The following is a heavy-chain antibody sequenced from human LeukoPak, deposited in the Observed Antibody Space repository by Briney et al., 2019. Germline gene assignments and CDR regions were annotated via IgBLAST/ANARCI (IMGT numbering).Heavy chain of an antibody. J-gene: IGHJ6*03. CDR3: ARCSYSYYYMDV. CDR1: GYSLSSGFY. CDR2: FFHSGTT. Sequence: SGTLSLTCVVSGYSLSSGFYWGWIRPPPGKGLGGIGNFFHSGTTYYNPSLKSRVTISVDTSKNQFSLKLTTVTAADTALYYCARCSYSYYYMDVWGKGTTVTVSS. V-gene: IGHV4-38-2*01. D-gene: IGHD4/OR15-4a*01.